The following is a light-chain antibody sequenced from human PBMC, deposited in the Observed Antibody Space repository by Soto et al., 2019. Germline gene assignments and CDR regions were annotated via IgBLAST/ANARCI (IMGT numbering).Light chain of an antibody. CDR1: QSISSW. V-gene: IGKV1-5*01. CDR2: DAS. Sequence: DSQMTQSPSTLSGSVGDRVTISCRASQSISSWLAWYQQKPGKAPKLLIYDASSLESGVPSRFSGSGSGTEFTLTISSLQPDDFATYYCQQYNSYSPWTFGQGTKVDIK. J-gene: IGKJ1*01. CDR3: QQYNSYSPWT.